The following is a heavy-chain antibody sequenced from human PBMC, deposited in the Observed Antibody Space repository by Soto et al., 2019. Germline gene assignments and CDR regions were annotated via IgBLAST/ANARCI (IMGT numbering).Heavy chain of an antibody. CDR2: INPNSGGT. CDR1: GYTFTGYY. CDR3: ARGVRITMVRGVKHHFDY. D-gene: IGHD3-10*01. V-gene: IGHV1-2*04. J-gene: IGHJ4*02. Sequence: WASVKVSCKASGYTFTGYYMHWVRQAPGQGLEWMGWINPNSGGTNYAQKFQGWVTMTRDTSISTAYMELSRLRSDDTAVYYCARGVRITMVRGVKHHFDYWGQGTLVTVSS.